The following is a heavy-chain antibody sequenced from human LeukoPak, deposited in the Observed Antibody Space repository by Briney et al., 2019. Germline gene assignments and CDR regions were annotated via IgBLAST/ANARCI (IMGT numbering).Heavy chain of an antibody. CDR1: GFTFSGYS. D-gene: IGHD4-17*01. Sequence: PGGSLRLSCAASGFTFSGYSMNWVRQAPGKGLEWVSYISSSSSTSIYYADSVKGRFTISRDNAKNSLYLQMNSLRAEDTAVYYCARDSGDYDKTREYFQHWGQGTLVTVSS. CDR2: ISSSSSTSI. V-gene: IGHV3-48*01. CDR3: ARDSGDYDKTREYFQH. J-gene: IGHJ1*01.